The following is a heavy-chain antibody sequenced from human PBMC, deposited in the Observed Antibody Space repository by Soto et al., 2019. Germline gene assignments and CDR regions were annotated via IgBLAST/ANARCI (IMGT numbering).Heavy chain of an antibody. V-gene: IGHV3-74*01. Sequence: GGSTTLSXAAPGFSFSSYWMHRVRQAPGKGLVWVSRINSDGSSTSYADSVKGRFTISRDNAKNTLYLQMNSLRAEDTAVYYCARDLHSTVTDWFDPWGQGTLVTVSS. D-gene: IGHD4-4*01. CDR3: ARDLHSTVTDWFDP. CDR2: INSDGSST. CDR1: GFSFSSYW. J-gene: IGHJ5*02.